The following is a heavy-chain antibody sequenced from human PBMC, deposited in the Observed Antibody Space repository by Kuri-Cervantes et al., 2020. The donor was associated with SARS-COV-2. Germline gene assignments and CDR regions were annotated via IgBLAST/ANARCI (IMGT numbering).Heavy chain of an antibody. J-gene: IGHJ6*02. CDR1: GGSISSSSYY. D-gene: IGHD3-3*02. CDR2: IYYSGST. V-gene: IGHV4-39*01. CDR3: ARVGPFLEWLADYYYGMDV. Sequence: SETLSLTCTVSGGSISSSSYYWGWIRQPPGKGLEWIGSIYYSGSTYYNPSLKSRATISVDTSKNQFSLKLSSVTAADTAVYYCARVGPFLEWLADYYYGMDVWGQGTTVTVSS.